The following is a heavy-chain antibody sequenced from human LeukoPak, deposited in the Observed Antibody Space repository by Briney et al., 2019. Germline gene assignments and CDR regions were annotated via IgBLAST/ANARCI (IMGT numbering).Heavy chain of an antibody. Sequence: GGSLKLSCAVSGINFRGYWMAWVRQAPGKGLEWVANMKQDGSEKYYVDSVKGRFTISRDNAKNSLYLEMNSLRVEDTAVYYCARDLGHTGYDLYDYWGQGTLVTVSS. D-gene: IGHD5-12*01. CDR3: ARDLGHTGYDLYDY. V-gene: IGHV3-7*01. CDR1: GINFRGYW. CDR2: MKQDGSEK. J-gene: IGHJ4*02.